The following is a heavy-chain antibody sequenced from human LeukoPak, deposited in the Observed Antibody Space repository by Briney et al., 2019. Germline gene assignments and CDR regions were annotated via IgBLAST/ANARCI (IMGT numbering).Heavy chain of an antibody. CDR1: GFTFSSYW. CDR3: ARDDSGDSCGLY. J-gene: IGHJ4*02. CDR2: IKQDGSQK. V-gene: IGHV3-7*05. Sequence: GGSLRLSCALSGFTFSSYWMNWVRHAPGKGLEWVANIKQDGSQKYYVDSVRGRFTISRDNAKNSLYLQLNSPRAEDTAVYYCARDDSGDSCGLYWGQGTLVTVSS. D-gene: IGHD5-18*01.